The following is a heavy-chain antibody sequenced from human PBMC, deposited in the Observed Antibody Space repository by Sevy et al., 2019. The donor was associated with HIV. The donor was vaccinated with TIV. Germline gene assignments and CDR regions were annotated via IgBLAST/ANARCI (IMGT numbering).Heavy chain of an antibody. D-gene: IGHD6-13*01. CDR3: VREGGGVIAAAGDY. CDR2: ISSSSSYI. Sequence: GGSLRLSCAASGFTFSSYSMNWVRQAPGKGLEWVSSISSSSSYIYYADSVKGRFTISRDNAKNSLYLQMNSLRAEDTAVYYCVREGGGVIAAAGDYWGQGTLVTVSS. J-gene: IGHJ4*02. V-gene: IGHV3-21*01. CDR1: GFTFSSYS.